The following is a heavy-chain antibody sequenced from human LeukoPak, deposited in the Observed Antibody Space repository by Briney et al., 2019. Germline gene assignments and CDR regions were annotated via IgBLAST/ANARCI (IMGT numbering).Heavy chain of an antibody. CDR1: GFTFSSYS. CDR3: ARDPVVVVPAAIGSIAVAGHFDY. D-gene: IGHD2-2*02. J-gene: IGHJ4*02. Sequence: GGSLRLSCAASGFTFSSYSMNWVRQAPGKGLEWVSYISSSSSTIYYADSVKGRFTISRDNAKNSLYLQMNSLRAEDTAVYYCARDPVVVVPAAIGSIAVAGHFDYWGRGTLVTVSS. CDR2: ISSSSSTI. V-gene: IGHV3-48*01.